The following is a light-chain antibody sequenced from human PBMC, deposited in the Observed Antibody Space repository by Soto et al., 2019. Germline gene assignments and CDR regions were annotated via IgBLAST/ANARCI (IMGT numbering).Light chain of an antibody. CDR2: GTS. J-gene: IGKJ2*01. Sequence: EIVLTQSPGTLSLSPGESATLSCRACQSVSSNSLAWYRRNPGQPPSLLIYGTSTRATDIPRRFSGSGSGTDFTLTITRLEPEDFAVYFCQQYGSSPYTFGQGTKLEIK. V-gene: IGKV3-20*01. CDR3: QQYGSSPYT. CDR1: QSVSSNS.